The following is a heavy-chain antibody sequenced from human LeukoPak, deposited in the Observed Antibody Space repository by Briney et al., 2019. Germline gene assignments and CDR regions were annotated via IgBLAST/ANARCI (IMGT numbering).Heavy chain of an antibody. Sequence: PGGSLRLSCAASGFTFSSYSMNWVRQAPGKGLEWVALIWYDGSNKYYADSVKGRFTISRDNSKNTLYLQMNSLRAEDTAVYYCATMTTVTVDDAFDIWGQGTMVTVSS. V-gene: IGHV3-33*08. CDR2: IWYDGSNK. D-gene: IGHD4-17*01. CDR1: GFTFSSYS. J-gene: IGHJ3*02. CDR3: ATMTTVTVDDAFDI.